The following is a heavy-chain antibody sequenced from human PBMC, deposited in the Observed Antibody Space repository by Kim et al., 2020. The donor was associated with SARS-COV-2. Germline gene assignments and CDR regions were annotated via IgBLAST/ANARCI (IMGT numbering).Heavy chain of an antibody. CDR1: GYTFTGYY. V-gene: IGHV1-2*02. CDR2: INPNSGGT. Sequence: ASVKVSCKASGYTFTGYYMHWVRQAPGQGLEWMGWINPNSGGTNYAQKFQGRVTMTRDTSISTAYMELSRLRSDDTAVYYCSLPHWVARHIVGEYGMDVWGQGTTVTVSS. D-gene: IGHD2-21*01. J-gene: IGHJ6*02. CDR3: SLPHWVARHIVGEYGMDV.